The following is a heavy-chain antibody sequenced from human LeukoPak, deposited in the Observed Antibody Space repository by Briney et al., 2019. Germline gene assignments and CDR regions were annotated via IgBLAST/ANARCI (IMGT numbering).Heavy chain of an antibody. D-gene: IGHD5-18*01. CDR1: GFTFSSYG. Sequence: GGPLRLSCAASGFTFSSYGVSWVRQAPGKGLGWVSAISGSGGSTYYADSVKGRFTISRDNSKNTLYLQMNSLRAEDTAVYYCAKGIQVWPRGIDYWGQGTLVTVSS. CDR3: AKGIQVWPRGIDY. V-gene: IGHV3-23*01. J-gene: IGHJ4*02. CDR2: ISGSGGST.